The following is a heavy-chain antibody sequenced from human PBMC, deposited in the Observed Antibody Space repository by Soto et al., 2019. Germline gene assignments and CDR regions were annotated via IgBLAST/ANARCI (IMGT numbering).Heavy chain of an antibody. D-gene: IGHD1-26*01. CDR1: GFTFNSSW. CDR3: AKWALMPKIYYYYYSMDV. CDR2: IKQDGSER. J-gene: IGHJ6*02. V-gene: IGHV3-7*03. Sequence: PGGSLRLSCAASGFTFNSSWMSWVRQAPGKGLEWVANIKQDGSERYYMDSVKGRFTISRDNAKNSLFLQMTSLRAEDTAVYYCAKWALMPKIYYYYYSMDVWGQGTSVTVSS.